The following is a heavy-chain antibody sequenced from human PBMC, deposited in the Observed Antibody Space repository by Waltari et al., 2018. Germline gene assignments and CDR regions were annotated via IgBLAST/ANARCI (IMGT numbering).Heavy chain of an antibody. J-gene: IGHJ4*02. CDR2: IYYSGSN. CDR3: ASGVGYFDY. D-gene: IGHD2-8*01. V-gene: IGHV4-31*03. CDR1: GGSISSGGYS. Sequence: QVQLQESGPGLVKPSQTLSLTCTVSGGSISSGGYSWSWIRQHPGKCLEWIGYIYYSGSNDYNSALDRRVTKSVDTSKNQCSLKLSSVTAADTAVYYCASGVGYFDYWGQGTLVTVSS.